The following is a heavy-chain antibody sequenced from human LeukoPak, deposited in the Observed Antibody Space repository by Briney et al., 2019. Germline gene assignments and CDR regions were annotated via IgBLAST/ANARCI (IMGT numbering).Heavy chain of an antibody. Sequence: PGGSLRLSCAASGFTFSNYSMNWVRQAPGKGLEWVSSISSSSGYMYYADSVRGRLTVSRDNSKNTLYLQMNSLSAEDTAVYYCASMRWEYYALDYWGQGTLVTVSS. CDR1: GFTFSNYS. J-gene: IGHJ4*02. D-gene: IGHD3-10*01. V-gene: IGHV3-21*04. CDR3: ASMRWEYYALDY. CDR2: ISSSSGYM.